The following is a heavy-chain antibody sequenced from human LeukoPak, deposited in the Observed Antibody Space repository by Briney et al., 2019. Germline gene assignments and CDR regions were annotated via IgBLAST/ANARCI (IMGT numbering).Heavy chain of an antibody. CDR1: GGSFSGYY. Sequence: SETLSLTCAVYGGSFSGYYWSWIRQPPGKGLEWIGEINHSGSTNYNPSLKSRVTISVDTSKNQFSLKLSSVTAADMAVYYCARDSSSWYRGSFDIWGQGTMVTVSS. CDR2: INHSGST. CDR3: ARDSSSWYRGSFDI. J-gene: IGHJ3*02. D-gene: IGHD6-13*01. V-gene: IGHV4-34*01.